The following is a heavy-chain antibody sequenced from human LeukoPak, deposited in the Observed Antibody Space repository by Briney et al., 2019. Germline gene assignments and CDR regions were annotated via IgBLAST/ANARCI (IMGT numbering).Heavy chain of an antibody. J-gene: IGHJ4*02. CDR3: ARDVGATPGYFDY. CDR2: IYYSGSTYYSGST. Sequence: SETLSLTCTVSGGSISSSSYYWTWIRQPPGKGLEWIGYIYYSGSTYYSGSTNYNPSLKSRVTISVDTSKNQFSLKLSSVTAADTAVYYCARDVGATPGYFDYWGQGTLVTVSS. V-gene: IGHV4-61*01. D-gene: IGHD1-26*01. CDR1: GGSISSSSYY.